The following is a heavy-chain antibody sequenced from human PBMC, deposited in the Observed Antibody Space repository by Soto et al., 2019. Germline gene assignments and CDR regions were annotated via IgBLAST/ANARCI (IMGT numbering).Heavy chain of an antibody. V-gene: IGHV3-23*01. CDR1: VFTFSSYS. Sequence: GGSLRLSFSTSVFTFSSYSMSWVRQAPGKGLDWVSSISAGGGNTYYADSVKGRFTISRDSSKNTLYLQMDSLRVEDTAVYYCEKDHQHSTGWQYFQHWGLGTLVTVSS. CDR3: EKDHQHSTGWQYFQH. CDR2: ISAGGGNT. D-gene: IGHD6-19*01. J-gene: IGHJ1*01.